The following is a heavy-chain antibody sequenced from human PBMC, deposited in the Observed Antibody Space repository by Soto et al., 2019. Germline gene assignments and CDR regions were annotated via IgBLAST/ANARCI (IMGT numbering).Heavy chain of an antibody. J-gene: IGHJ4*02. Sequence: EVQLVESGGGLVKPGGSLRLSCAASGFTFSSYSMNWVRQAPGKGLEWVSSISSSSSYIYYADSVKGRFTISRDNAKNSLYLQMNSLRAEDTAVYYCARDFRGDYGVYTTFDYWGQGTLVTVSS. CDR1: GFTFSSYS. CDR2: ISSSSSYI. D-gene: IGHD4-17*01. CDR3: ARDFRGDYGVYTTFDY. V-gene: IGHV3-21*01.